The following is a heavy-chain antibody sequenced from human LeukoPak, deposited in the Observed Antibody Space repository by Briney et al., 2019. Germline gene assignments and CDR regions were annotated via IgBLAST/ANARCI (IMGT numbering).Heavy chain of an antibody. CDR2: INHSGST. D-gene: IGHD3-10*01. CDR3: ARLDGGY. V-gene: IGHV4-34*01. Sequence: PSETLSLTCAVYGGSFSGYYWSWIRQPPGKGLEWIGEINHSGSTNYNPSLKSRDTISVDTSKNQFSLKLSSVTAADTAVYYCARLDGGYWGQGTLVTVSS. CDR1: GGSFSGYY. J-gene: IGHJ4*02.